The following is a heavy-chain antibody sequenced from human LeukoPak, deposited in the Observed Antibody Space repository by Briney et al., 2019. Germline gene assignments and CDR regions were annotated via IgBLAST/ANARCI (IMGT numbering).Heavy chain of an antibody. Sequence: GASVKVSCKASGGTFSSYAISWVRQAPGQGLEWRGGIIPIFGTANYAQKFQGRVTITADESTSTAYMELSSLRSEDTAVYYRARTSTRYGDSASDYWGQGTLVTVSS. CDR3: ARTSTRYGDSASDY. D-gene: IGHD4-17*01. CDR2: IIPIFGTA. J-gene: IGHJ4*02. V-gene: IGHV1-69*01. CDR1: GGTFSSYA.